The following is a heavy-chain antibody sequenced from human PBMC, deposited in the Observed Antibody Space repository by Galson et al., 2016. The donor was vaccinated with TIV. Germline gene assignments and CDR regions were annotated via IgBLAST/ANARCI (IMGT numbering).Heavy chain of an antibody. CDR2: IHTGGNT. Sequence: SLRLSCAASGFPVSDNYMTWVRRAPGKGLEWVSIIHTGGNTNYADSVRGRFTIPRDNAKNTVYLQMSRLRAEDAAVYYCARERRHCGNECFLQYYYGMDVWGQGTTVTVSS. J-gene: IGHJ6*02. CDR3: ARERRHCGNECFLQYYYGMDV. D-gene: IGHD4-23*01. CDR1: GFPVSDNY. V-gene: IGHV3-66*02.